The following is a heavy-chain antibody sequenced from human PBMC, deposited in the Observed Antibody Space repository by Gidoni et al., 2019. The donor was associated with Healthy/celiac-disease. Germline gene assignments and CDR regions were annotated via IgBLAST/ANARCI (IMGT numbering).Heavy chain of an antibody. D-gene: IGHD2-15*01. CDR2: MRSSSSYI. V-gene: IGHV3-21*01. CDR3: ARDRSRGGSCFDY. CDR1: GFTFSSYS. J-gene: IGHJ4*02. Sequence: EVQLVESGGGLVKPGGSLRLSCAASGFTFSSYSMNWVRQAPGKGLEWVSSMRSSSSYIYYEDSVKGRFTIYRDNAKNSLYLQMNSLRAEDTAVYYCARDRSRGGSCFDYWGQGTLVTVSS.